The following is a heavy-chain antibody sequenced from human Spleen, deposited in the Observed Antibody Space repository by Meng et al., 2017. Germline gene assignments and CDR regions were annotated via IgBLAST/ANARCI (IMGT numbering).Heavy chain of an antibody. CDR2: IIPVSQTA. V-gene: IGHV1-69*05. CDR1: GGTSSRYG. Sequence: SVKVSCKASGGTSSRYGISWVRQAPGRGLEWMGGIIPVSQTANYAQKFQGRVTITRDTSASTAYMELSSLRSEDTAVYYCASVGVGATFDYWGQGTLVTVSS. J-gene: IGHJ4*02. CDR3: ASVGVGATFDY. D-gene: IGHD1-26*01.